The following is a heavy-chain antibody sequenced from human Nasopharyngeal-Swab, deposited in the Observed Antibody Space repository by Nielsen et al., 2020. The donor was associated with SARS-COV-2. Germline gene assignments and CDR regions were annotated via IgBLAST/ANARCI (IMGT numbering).Heavy chain of an antibody. D-gene: IGHD3/OR15-3a*01. V-gene: IGHV1-2*02. J-gene: IGHJ3*02. CDR2: INPYNGDT. Sequence: ASVKVSCKTSGYTFTDYYIHWMRQVPGQGLEWVGCINPYNGDTFYAQNFQGRVTVTRDTSRSTAYIDLSRLRSDDTAVYYCARGQGSWTRNAFDIWGQGTMVTVSS. CDR3: ARGQGSWTRNAFDI. CDR1: GYTFTDYY.